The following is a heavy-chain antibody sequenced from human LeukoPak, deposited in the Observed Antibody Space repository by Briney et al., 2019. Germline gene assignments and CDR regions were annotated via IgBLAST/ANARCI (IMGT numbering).Heavy chain of an antibody. CDR3: ARDYYYGSGSYLFNY. J-gene: IGHJ4*02. Sequence: GGSLRLSCAASGFTFSGYAMHWVLQAPGKGLEWVAVISYDGSNKYYADSVKGRFTISRDNSKNTLYLQMNSLRAEDTAVYYCARDYYYGSGSYLFNYWGQGTLVTVSS. V-gene: IGHV3-30-3*01. CDR2: ISYDGSNK. D-gene: IGHD3-10*01. CDR1: GFTFSGYA.